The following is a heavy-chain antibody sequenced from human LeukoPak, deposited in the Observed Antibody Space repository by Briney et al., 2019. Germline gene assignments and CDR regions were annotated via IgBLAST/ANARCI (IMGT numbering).Heavy chain of an antibody. Sequence: ASVKVSCKASGYTFTSYGTSWVRQAPGQGLEWMGWISAYNGNTNYAQKLQGRVTMTTDTSTSTAYMELRSLRSDDTAVYYCARVTGGLPFIAAASRSPSTYYYYYMDVWGKGTTVTVSS. CDR2: ISAYNGNT. J-gene: IGHJ6*03. CDR3: ARVTGGLPFIAAASRSPSTYYYYYMDV. V-gene: IGHV1-18*01. CDR1: GYTFTSYG. D-gene: IGHD6-13*01.